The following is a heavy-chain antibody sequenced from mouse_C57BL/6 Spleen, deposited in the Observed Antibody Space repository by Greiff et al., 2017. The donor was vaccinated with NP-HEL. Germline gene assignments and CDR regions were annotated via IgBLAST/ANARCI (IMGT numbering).Heavy chain of an antibody. Sequence: QVQLQQSGAELVRPGASVKMSCKASGYTFTSYNMHWVKQTPRQGLEWIGAIYPGNGDTSYNQKFKGKATLTVDKSSSTAYMQLSSLTSEDSAVYFCAGTYYGSSYWYFDVWGTGTTVTVSS. J-gene: IGHJ1*03. CDR1: GYTFTSYN. D-gene: IGHD1-1*01. CDR3: AGTYYGSSYWYFDV. CDR2: IYPGNGDT. V-gene: IGHV1-12*01.